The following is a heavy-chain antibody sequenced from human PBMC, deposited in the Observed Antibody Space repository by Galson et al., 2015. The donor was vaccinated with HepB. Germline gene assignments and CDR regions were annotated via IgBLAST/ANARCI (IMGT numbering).Heavy chain of an antibody. CDR3: ARGSSWNAFDY. CDR2: IYYSGST. D-gene: IGHD6-13*01. V-gene: IGHV4-59*01. Sequence: ETLSLTCTVSSGSISNYYWTWIRQSPVRGLEWIGYIYYSGSTNYSPSLNSRLTISVDKSKNQFSLKLTSVTAADTAVYYCARGSSWNAFDYWGQGTLVTVSS. J-gene: IGHJ4*02. CDR1: SGSISNYY.